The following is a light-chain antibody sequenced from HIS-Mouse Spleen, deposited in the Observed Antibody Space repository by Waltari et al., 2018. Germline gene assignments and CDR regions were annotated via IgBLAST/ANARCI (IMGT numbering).Light chain of an antibody. V-gene: IGLV3-10*01. J-gene: IGLJ2*01. CDR1: ELPKKY. Sequence: SYELTQPPSVSVSPGQKARNTCSGDELPKKYAYCYQQKSGQAPVLVIYEDSKRPSGIPERFSGSSSGTMATLTISGAQVEDEADYYCYSTDSSGNHRVFGGGTKLTVL. CDR2: EDS. CDR3: YSTDSSGNHRV.